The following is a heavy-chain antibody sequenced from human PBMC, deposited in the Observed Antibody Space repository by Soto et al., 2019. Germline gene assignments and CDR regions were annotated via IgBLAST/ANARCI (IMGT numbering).Heavy chain of an antibody. V-gene: IGHV4-59*02. D-gene: IGHD6-19*01. CDR3: ASLSAGWLDP. CDR2: SGST. CDR1: GGYVSSYY. J-gene: IGHJ5*02. Sequence: QVQLQESGPGLVKPSETLSLTCTVSGGYVSSYYWSWIRQPPGKGLEWIGYSGSTNYNPSLKSRVTRSVDTSKNQSSLNLSSVSAADTAVYYCASLSAGWLDPWGQGTLVTVAS.